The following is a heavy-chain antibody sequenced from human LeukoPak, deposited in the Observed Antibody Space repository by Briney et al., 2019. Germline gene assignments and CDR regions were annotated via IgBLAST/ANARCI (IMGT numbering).Heavy chain of an antibody. J-gene: IGHJ3*02. CDR2: INPNSGGT. Sequence: ASVKVSCKASGYTFTGYYMHWVRQAPGQGLEWMGWINPNSGGTKYAQKFQGRVTMTRDTSISTAHMELSRLRSDDTAVYYCALPRNGVSDAFDIWGQGTMVTVSS. CDR1: GYTFTGYY. D-gene: IGHD1-1*01. CDR3: ALPRNGVSDAFDI. V-gene: IGHV1-2*02.